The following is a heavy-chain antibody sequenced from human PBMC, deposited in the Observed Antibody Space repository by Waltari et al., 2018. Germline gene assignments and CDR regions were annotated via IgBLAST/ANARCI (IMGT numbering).Heavy chain of an antibody. CDR2: IIPIFGTA. V-gene: IGHV1-69*08. CDR1: GCTLSSHA. Sequence: QVQLVQSGAGVKKPGSSVKVSCQASGCTLSSHAISWVRQAPGQGLEWMGRIIPIFGTANYAQKFQGRVTITADKSTSTAYMELSSLRSEDTAVYYCARRGVIVTTGAFDIWGQGTMVTVSS. J-gene: IGHJ3*02. D-gene: IGHD3-22*01. CDR3: ARRGVIVTTGAFDI.